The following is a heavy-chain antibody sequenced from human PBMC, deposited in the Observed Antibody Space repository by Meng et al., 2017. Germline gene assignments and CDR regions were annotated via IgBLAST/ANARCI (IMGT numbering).Heavy chain of an antibody. V-gene: IGHV4-59*01. Sequence: SETLSLTCTVSGGSISSYYWSWIQQPPGKGLEWIGYIYYSGSTNYNPSLKSRVTISVDTSKNQFSLKLSSVTAADTAVYYCARNDCSSTSCYAGAFDICGQGTMVAVS. J-gene: IGHJ3*02. CDR1: GGSISSYY. CDR2: IYYSGST. CDR3: ARNDCSSTSCYAGAFDI. D-gene: IGHD2-2*01.